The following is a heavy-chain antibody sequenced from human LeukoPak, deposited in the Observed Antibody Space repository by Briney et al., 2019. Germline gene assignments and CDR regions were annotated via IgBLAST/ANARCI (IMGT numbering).Heavy chain of an antibody. D-gene: IGHD1-26*01. V-gene: IGHV3-23*01. J-gene: IGHJ5*02. CDR3: AKDEVGATTNWFDP. CDR2: ISGSGGST. Sequence: GGSLRLSCAASGFTFSSYGMSWVRQAPGKGLEWVSAISGSGGSTYYADSVKGRFTISRDNSKNTLYLQMNSLRAEDTAVYYCAKDEVGATTNWFDPWGQGTLVTVSS. CDR1: GFTFSSYG.